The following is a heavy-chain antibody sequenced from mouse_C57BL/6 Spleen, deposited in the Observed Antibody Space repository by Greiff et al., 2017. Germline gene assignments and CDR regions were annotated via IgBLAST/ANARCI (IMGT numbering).Heavy chain of an antibody. J-gene: IGHJ2*01. D-gene: IGHD2-4*01. CDR3: ARHYDSYFDY. Sequence: VKLQQPGAELVKPGASVKLSCKASGYTFTSYWMQWVKQRPGQGLEWIGEIDPSDSYTNYNQKFKGKATLTVDTSSSTAYMQLSSLTSEDSAVYYCARHYDSYFDYWGQGTTLTVSS. CDR2: IDPSDSYT. CDR1: GYTFTSYW. V-gene: IGHV1-50*01.